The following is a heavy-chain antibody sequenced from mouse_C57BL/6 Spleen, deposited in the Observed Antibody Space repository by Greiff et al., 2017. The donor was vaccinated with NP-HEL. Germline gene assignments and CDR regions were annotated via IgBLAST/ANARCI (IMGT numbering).Heavy chain of an antibody. Sequence: QVQLKQPGAELVKPGASVKLSCKASGYTFTSYWMHWVKQRPGRGLEWIGRIDPNSGGTKYNEKFKSKATLTVDKPSSTAYMQLSSLTSEDSAVYYCAIDSSGPYYAMDYWGQGTSVTVSS. CDR2: IDPNSGGT. J-gene: IGHJ4*01. CDR3: AIDSSGPYYAMDY. CDR1: GYTFTSYW. V-gene: IGHV1-72*01. D-gene: IGHD3-2*02.